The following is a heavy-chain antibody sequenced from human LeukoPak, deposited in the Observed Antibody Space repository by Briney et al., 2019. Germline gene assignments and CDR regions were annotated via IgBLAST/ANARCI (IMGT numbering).Heavy chain of an antibody. CDR3: AREMVGRFFDY. D-gene: IGHD2-8*01. CDR2: IYHIANT. V-gene: IGHV4-31*03. Sequence: KSSETLSLTCTVSGGSIASSAYYWSWIRQQPGKGVEWIGYIYHIANTQYNPSLRSRLTISVDTSKNQFSLKLSSVTAADTAVYYCAREMVGRFFDYWGQGTLVTVSS. J-gene: IGHJ4*02. CDR1: GGSIASSAYY.